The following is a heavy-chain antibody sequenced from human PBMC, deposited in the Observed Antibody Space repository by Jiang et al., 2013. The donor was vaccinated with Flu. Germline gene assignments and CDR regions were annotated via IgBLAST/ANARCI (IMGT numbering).Heavy chain of an antibody. CDR2: IFYSGTT. J-gene: IGHJ4*02. CDR1: GASIISSTYY. Sequence: GLVKPSETLSLTCTVSGASIISSTYYWGWIRQPPGKGLEWIGSIFYSGTTYYNPSLKSRVTISLDTSKNQFSLKVSSVTAADTAVYYCARHDSDYASRIGQWGQGARVTVSS. CDR3: ARHDSDYASRIGQ. D-gene: IGHD4-11*01. V-gene: IGHV4-39*07.